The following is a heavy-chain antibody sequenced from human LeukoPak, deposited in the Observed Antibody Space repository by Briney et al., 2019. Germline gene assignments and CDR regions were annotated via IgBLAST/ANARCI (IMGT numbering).Heavy chain of an antibody. CDR2: IKEDGSEK. D-gene: IGHD5-18*01. CDR1: GFTFNSYW. V-gene: IGHV3-7*05. CDR3: ARLPLTARRHFEY. Sequence: PGGSLRLSCAVSGFTFNSYWMSWVRQAPGKGLDWVANIKEDGSEKYYVDSVKGRFTISRDNAKNSLYLQMNSLRAEDTAVYYCARLPLTARRHFEYWGQGTLVTVSS. J-gene: IGHJ4*02.